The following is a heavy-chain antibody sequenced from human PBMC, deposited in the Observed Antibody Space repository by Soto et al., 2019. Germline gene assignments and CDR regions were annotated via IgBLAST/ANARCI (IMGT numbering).Heavy chain of an antibody. CDR3: ARGGCDGGKCYPYNFDF. Sequence: SETLSLTCSVSGGSISSYYWTWVRQSPGKRLEWIGYIFYTGTTNYNPSLQSRVTVSVDTSNNRFSLKMTSLTAADTAVYYCARGGCDGGKCYPYNFDFWGQGTLVTAPQ. CDR1: GGSISSYY. V-gene: IGHV4-59*01. D-gene: IGHD2-21*02. CDR2: IFYTGTT. J-gene: IGHJ4*02.